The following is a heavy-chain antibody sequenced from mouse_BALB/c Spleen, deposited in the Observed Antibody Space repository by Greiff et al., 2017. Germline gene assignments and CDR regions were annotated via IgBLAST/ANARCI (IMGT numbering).Heavy chain of an antibody. CDR2: ISSGSSTI. Sequence: EVQRVESGGGLVQPGGSRKLSCAASGFTFSSFGMHWVRQAPEKGLEWVAYISSGSSTIYYADTVKGRFTISRDNPKNTLFLQMTSLRSEDTAMYYCARFPLYYDYDGFAYWGQGTLVTVSA. D-gene: IGHD2-4*01. CDR1: GFTFSSFG. J-gene: IGHJ3*01. V-gene: IGHV5-17*02. CDR3: ARFPLYYDYDGFAY.